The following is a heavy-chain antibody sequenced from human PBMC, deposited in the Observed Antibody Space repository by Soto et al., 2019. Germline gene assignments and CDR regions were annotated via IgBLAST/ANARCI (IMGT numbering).Heavy chain of an antibody. J-gene: IGHJ6*02. CDR3: AREESAIVRGVIIYYCGMDV. V-gene: IGHV1-69*12. D-gene: IGHD3-10*01. CDR1: GGTFSCYA. Sequence: QVQLVQSGAEVKKPGSSVKVSCKASGGTFSCYAISWVRQAPGQGLEWMGGIIPIFGTANYAQKFQGRVTITADQSTSTAYMELSSLRSDDKAVYYCAREESAIVRGVIIYYCGMDVWGQVTTVTVSS. CDR2: IIPIFGTA.